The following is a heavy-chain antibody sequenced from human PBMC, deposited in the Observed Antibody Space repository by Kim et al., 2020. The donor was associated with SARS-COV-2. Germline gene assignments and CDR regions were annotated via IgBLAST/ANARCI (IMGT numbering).Heavy chain of an antibody. D-gene: IGHD1-26*01. CDR3: ARNHLKSGSKGVDY. Sequence: AASVKGRFTISRDNAKTPVYLQMNSLGAEDTAVYYCARNHLKSGSKGVDYWGQGTLVTVSS. J-gene: IGHJ4*02. V-gene: IGHV3-74*01.